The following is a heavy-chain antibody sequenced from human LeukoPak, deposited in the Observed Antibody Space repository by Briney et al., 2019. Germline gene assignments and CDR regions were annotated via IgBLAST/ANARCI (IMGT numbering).Heavy chain of an antibody. V-gene: IGHV3-30*02. CDR3: AKDLPAAYFDY. CDR1: GFTFSTYN. D-gene: IGHD2-2*01. CDR2: VRSDGGIK. J-gene: IGHJ4*02. Sequence: GGSLRLSCAASGFTFSTYNMNWVRQAPGKGLEWVAFVRSDGGIKYYADSVKGRFTISRDNSRTTVYLQMNSLRAEDTAVYHCAKDLPAAYFDYWGQGTLVTVSS.